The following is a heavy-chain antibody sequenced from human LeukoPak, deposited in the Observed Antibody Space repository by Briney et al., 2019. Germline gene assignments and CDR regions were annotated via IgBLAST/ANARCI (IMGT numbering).Heavy chain of an antibody. D-gene: IGHD3-10*01. CDR1: GFTFSSYA. Sequence: PGRSLRLSCAASGFTFSSYAMSWVRQAPGKGLEWVSAVSGPGGSTYYTDSVKGRFTISRDNSKNTLYLQMNSLRAEDTAVYYCAKSTVLLWFGEPNFDYWGQGTLVTVSS. V-gene: IGHV3-23*01. CDR3: AKSTVLLWFGEPNFDY. CDR2: VSGPGGST. J-gene: IGHJ4*02.